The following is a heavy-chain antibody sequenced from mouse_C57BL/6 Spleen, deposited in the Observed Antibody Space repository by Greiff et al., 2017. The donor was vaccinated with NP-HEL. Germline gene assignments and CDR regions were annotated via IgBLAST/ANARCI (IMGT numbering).Heavy chain of an antibody. D-gene: IGHD2-3*01. CDR2: IDPETGGT. CDR1: GYTFTDYE. CDR3: TRKRLLRPWYFDV. J-gene: IGHJ1*03. Sequence: VKLQESGAELVRPGASVTLSCKASGYTFTDYEMHWVKQTPVHGLEWIGAIDPETGGTAYNQKFKGKAILTADKSSSTAYMELRSLTSEDSAVYYCTRKRLLRPWYFDVWGTGTTVTVSS. V-gene: IGHV1-15*01.